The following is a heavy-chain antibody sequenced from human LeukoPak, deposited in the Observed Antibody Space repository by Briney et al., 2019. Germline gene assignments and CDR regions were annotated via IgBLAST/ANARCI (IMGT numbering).Heavy chain of an antibody. Sequence: GGSLRLSCAASGFTFSSYEMNWVRQAPGKGLERVSYISSSGSTISYADSVKGRFTISRDNSKNTLYLQMNSLRAADKAVYYCSMYFLLWFGEWMGIDCWGKGATVTICS. CDR3: SMYFLLWFGEWMGIDC. J-gene: IGHJ6*01. V-gene: IGHV3-48*03. CDR2: ISSSGSTI. D-gene: IGHD3-10*01. CDR1: GFTFSSYE.